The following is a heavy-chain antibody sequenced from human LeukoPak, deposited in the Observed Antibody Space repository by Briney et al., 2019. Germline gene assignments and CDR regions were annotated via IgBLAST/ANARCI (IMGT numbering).Heavy chain of an antibody. D-gene: IGHD2-8*01. J-gene: IGHJ3*02. V-gene: IGHV1-2*02. CDR1: GYAFTGYY. CDR2: INPNSGGT. CDR3: ARERGPVGYCTNGVCPDAFDI. Sequence: ASVKVSCKASGYAFTGYYMHWVRQAPGQGLEWMGWINPNSGGTNYAQKFQGRVTMTRDTSISTAYMELSRLRSDDTAVYYCARERGPVGYCTNGVCPDAFDIWGQGTMVTVSS.